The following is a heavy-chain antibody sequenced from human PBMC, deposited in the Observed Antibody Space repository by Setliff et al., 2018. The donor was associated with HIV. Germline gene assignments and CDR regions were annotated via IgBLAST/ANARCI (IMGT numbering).Heavy chain of an antibody. CDR3: ARSVRGGSSWYVSDY. CDR2: IKQDGSEK. CDR1: GFTFSSYW. J-gene: IGHJ4*02. Sequence: PGGSLRLSCAASGFTFSSYWMSWVRQAPGKGLEWVANIKQDGSEKYYVDSVKGRFTISRDNAKNSLYLQMNSLRAEDTAVYYCARSVRGGSSWYVSDYWGQGTLVTVSS. V-gene: IGHV3-7*03. D-gene: IGHD6-13*01.